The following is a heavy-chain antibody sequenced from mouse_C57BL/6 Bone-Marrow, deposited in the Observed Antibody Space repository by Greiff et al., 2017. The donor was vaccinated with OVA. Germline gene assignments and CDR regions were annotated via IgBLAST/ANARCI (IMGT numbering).Heavy chain of an antibody. D-gene: IGHD1-1*01. Sequence: QVTLKVSGPGILQPSQTLSLTCSFSGFSLSTFGMGVGWIRQPSGKGLEWLAHIWWDDDKYDNPALKSRLTISKDTSKNQVFLKIANVDTADTATYYCARMMRGLLPYAMDYWGQGTSVTVSS. V-gene: IGHV8-8*01. CDR2: IWWDDDK. CDR3: ARMMRGLLPYAMDY. J-gene: IGHJ4*01. CDR1: GFSLSTFGMG.